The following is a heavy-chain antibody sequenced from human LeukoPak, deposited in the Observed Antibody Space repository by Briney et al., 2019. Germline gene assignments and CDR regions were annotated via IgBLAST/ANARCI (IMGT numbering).Heavy chain of an antibody. D-gene: IGHD3-22*01. Sequence: GASVKVSCKASGYTFTSYYMHWVRQAPGQGLEWMGIINPSGGSTSYAQKFQGRVTMTRDTSTSTVYMELSSLRSEDTAVYYCARDRITMIVVPKRIWFDPWGQGTLVTVSS. CDR3: ARDRITMIVVPKRIWFDP. CDR2: INPSGGST. CDR1: GYTFTSYY. V-gene: IGHV1-46*01. J-gene: IGHJ5*02.